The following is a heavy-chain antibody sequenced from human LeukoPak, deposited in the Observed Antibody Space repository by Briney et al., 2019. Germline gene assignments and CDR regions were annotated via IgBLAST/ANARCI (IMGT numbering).Heavy chain of an antibody. D-gene: IGHD1-26*01. J-gene: IGHJ4*02. CDR3: ARGNSGTYYPFDN. CDR2: ISTSGSTI. Sequence: QTGGSLRLSCAASRFTFSSYEMNWVRQAPGKGLEWVSYISTSGSTIYYADSVKGRFTISRDNAKDSLYLQVSSLRAEDTAVYYCARGNSGTYYPFDNWGQGTLVTFSS. V-gene: IGHV3-48*03. CDR1: RFTFSSYE.